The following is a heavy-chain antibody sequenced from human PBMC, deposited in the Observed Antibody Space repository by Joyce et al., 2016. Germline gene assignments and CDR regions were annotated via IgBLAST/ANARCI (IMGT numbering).Heavy chain of an antibody. J-gene: IGHJ4*02. Sequence: EVQLVESGGGLVKPGGSLRLSCAASGITFSNAWMSWVRQAPGKGLEWVGRSKSKTDGGTTDYAAPVKGRFTISRDDSKNTLYLQMNSLKSEDTAVYYCTTDQARWGFDYWGQGTLVTVSS. CDR1: GITFSNAW. D-gene: IGHD3-16*01. V-gene: IGHV3-15*01. CDR3: TTDQARWGFDY. CDR2: SKSKTDGGTT.